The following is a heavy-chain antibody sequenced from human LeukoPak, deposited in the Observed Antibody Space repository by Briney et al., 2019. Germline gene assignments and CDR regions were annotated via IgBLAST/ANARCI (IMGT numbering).Heavy chain of an antibody. CDR3: AREVAVAGFDY. CDR1: GGSLSSYY. D-gene: IGHD6-19*01. Sequence: SETLSLTCTVSGGSLSSYYWSWIRQPPGKGLEWIGYIYYSGSTNYNPSLKSRVTISVDTSKNQFSLKLSSVTAADTAVYYCAREVAVAGFDYWGQGTLVTVSS. CDR2: IYYSGST. J-gene: IGHJ4*02. V-gene: IGHV4-59*01.